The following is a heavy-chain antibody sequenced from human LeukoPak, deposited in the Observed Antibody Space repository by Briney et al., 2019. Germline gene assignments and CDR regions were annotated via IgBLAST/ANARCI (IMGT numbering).Heavy chain of an antibody. CDR1: GYTFTSNY. CDR2: ISPSGGST. Sequence: GASVTVSCKAFGYTFTSNYMHWVRQAPGQGPEWMGVISPSGGSTTYAQKFQGRVTLTSDMSTSTAYMELSSLRSEDTAVYYCARGGIYCSGGSCYSSHYYYYMDVWGKGTTVTVSS. J-gene: IGHJ6*03. V-gene: IGHV1-46*01. CDR3: ARGGIYCSGGSCYSSHYYYYMDV. D-gene: IGHD2-15*01.